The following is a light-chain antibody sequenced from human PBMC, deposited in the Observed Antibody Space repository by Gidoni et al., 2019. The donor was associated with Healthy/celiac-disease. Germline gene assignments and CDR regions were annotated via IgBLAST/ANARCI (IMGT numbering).Light chain of an antibody. CDR3: QQRSNWPGT. V-gene: IGKV3-11*01. Sequence: EIVLTQSPATLSLSPGERAPLSCRASQSVSSYLAWYQQKPGQAPRLLIYDASNRATGIPARFSGSGSGTDFTLTISSLEPEDFAVYYCQQRSNWPGTFGQGTKVEIK. J-gene: IGKJ1*01. CDR2: DAS. CDR1: QSVSSY.